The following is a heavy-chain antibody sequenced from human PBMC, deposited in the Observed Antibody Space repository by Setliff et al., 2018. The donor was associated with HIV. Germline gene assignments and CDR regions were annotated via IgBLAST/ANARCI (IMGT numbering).Heavy chain of an antibody. D-gene: IGHD3-10*01. V-gene: IGHV3-7*04. Sequence: PGESLKISCAASGFSFNSFWMTWVRQAPGKGLEWVANIKQDGSETYYVDSVKGRFTISRDNDKSSLSLQMNDLRTEDTAVYYCVRDAVDYGSDFYSYYYYYMDVWGKGTTVTVSS. CDR3: VRDAVDYGSDFYSYYYYYMDV. J-gene: IGHJ6*03. CDR1: GFSFNSFW. CDR2: IKQDGSET.